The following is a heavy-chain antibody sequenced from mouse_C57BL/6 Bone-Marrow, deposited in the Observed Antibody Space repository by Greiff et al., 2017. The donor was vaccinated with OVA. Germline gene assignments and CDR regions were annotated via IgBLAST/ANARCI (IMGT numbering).Heavy chain of an antibody. D-gene: IGHD1-1*01. V-gene: IGHV14-4*01. J-gene: IGHJ1*03. Sequence: VQLQQSGAELVRPGASVKLSCTASGFNIKDDYMHWVKQRPEQGLEWIGWIDPENGDTEYASKFQGKATITADTSSNTAYPQLSSLTSEDTAVYYCTTYYYGSSYWYFDVWGTGTTVTVSS. CDR2: IDPENGDT. CDR3: TTYYYGSSYWYFDV. CDR1: GFNIKDDY.